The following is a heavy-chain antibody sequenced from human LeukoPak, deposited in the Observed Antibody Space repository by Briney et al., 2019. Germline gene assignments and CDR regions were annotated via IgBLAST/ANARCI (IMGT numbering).Heavy chain of an antibody. Sequence: SETLSLPCAVYVGSFSGYYRRWIRQPPPKGLEWIGEINLFGNTNHHPSLQHQVSLQIDRSNNQSALKLNSVTAPGTPVYYCARVNYFDGSACDWWFDPWGQGTLVTVSS. CDR2: INLFGNT. D-gene: IGHD3-22*01. V-gene: IGHV4-34*01. CDR1: VGSFSGYY. CDR3: ARVNYFDGSACDWWFDP. J-gene: IGHJ5*02.